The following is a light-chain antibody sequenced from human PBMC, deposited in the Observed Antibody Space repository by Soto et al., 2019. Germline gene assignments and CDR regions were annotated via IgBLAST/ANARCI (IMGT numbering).Light chain of an antibody. J-gene: IGKJ5*01. CDR3: QQRGNWIT. Sequence: EIVLTQSPATLSLSPGERATLSCRASQSVSSYLAWYQQKPGQAPRLLIYDASNRATAIPARFSASGSGTDFTLTISSLEPENSAVYYCQQRGNWITFGPGTRLEIK. CDR2: DAS. CDR1: QSVSSY. V-gene: IGKV3-11*01.